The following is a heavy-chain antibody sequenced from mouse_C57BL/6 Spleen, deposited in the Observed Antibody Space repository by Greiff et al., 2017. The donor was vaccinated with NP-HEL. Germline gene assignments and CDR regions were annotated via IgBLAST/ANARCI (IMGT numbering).Heavy chain of an antibody. J-gene: IGHJ3*01. Sequence: EVQRVESGPGLVKPSQSLSLTCSVTGYSITSGYYWNWIRQFPGNKLEWMGYISYDGSNNYNPSLKNRISITRDTSKNQFFLKLNSVTTEDTATYYCARGAGSPAWFAYWGQGTLVTVSA. CDR3: ARGAGSPAWFAY. CDR2: ISYDGSN. V-gene: IGHV3-6*01. CDR1: GYSITSGYY. D-gene: IGHD1-1*01.